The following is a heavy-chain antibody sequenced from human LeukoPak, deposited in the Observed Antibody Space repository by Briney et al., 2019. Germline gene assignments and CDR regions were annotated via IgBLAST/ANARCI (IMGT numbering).Heavy chain of an antibody. J-gene: IGHJ4*02. CDR2: IIPIFGTA. CDR1: GGTSSSYA. D-gene: IGHD3-9*01. CDR3: ARGLIDYDILIGYSFDY. V-gene: IGHV1-69*13. Sequence: ASVKVSCKASGGTSSSYAISWVRQAPGQGLEWMGGIIPIFGTANYAQKFQGRVTITADESTSTAYMELSSLRSEDTAVYYCARGLIDYDILIGYSFDYWGQGTLVTVSS.